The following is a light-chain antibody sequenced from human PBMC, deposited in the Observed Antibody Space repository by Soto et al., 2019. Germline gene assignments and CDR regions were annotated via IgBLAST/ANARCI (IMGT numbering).Light chain of an antibody. V-gene: IGKV3-20*01. J-gene: IGKJ5*01. CDR1: QIVISNF. CDR2: VAS. CDR3: QQYGTSEII. Sequence: ENVLTQSPGTLSLSPGERATLSCRASQIVISNFLAWYQHKPGQAPSLLIYVASNRATGIPDRFSGSGSGTDFTLTISRLEPEDFEVFYCQQYGTSEIILGQGTRLEIK.